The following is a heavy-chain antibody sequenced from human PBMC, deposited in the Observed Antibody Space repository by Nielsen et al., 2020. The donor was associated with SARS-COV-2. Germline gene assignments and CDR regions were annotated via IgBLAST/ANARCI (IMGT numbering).Heavy chain of an antibody. D-gene: IGHD3-22*01. CDR1: GFTISRYG. J-gene: IGHJ4*02. Sequence: GESLKISCEASGFTISRYGMHWVRQAPGKGLEWVTFISYDGSVKYCADSVKGRFTISRDNSKNTLYLQMNSLRAEDTAVYYCATPRGYYDSKDLGFDYWGQGTLVTVSS. V-gene: IGHV3-30*03. CDR2: ISYDGSVK. CDR3: ATPRGYYDSKDLGFDY.